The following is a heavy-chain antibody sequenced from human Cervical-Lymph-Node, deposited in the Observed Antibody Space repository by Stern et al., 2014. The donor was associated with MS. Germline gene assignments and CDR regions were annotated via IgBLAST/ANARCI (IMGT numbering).Heavy chain of an antibody. D-gene: IGHD2-21*02. CDR1: GGSISSEDNY. Sequence: QLQLQESGPGLVKPSQTLSLTCTVSGGSISSEDNYWTWIRQHPGKGLEWIGYIHYAGTTYYDPYLKSRVTISLDRSKNQFSLKMKSVTAADTAVYFCAVTPGTNWFDPWGQGTLVTVSS. V-gene: IGHV4-30-4*01. J-gene: IGHJ5*02. CDR3: AVTPGTNWFDP. CDR2: IHYAGTT.